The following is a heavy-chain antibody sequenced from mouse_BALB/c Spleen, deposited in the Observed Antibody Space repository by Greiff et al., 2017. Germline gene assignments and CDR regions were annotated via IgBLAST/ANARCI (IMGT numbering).Heavy chain of an antibody. CDR1: GYTFTSYW. Sequence: VQLQESGAELAKPGASVKMSCKASGYTFTSYWMHWVKQRPGQGLEWIGYINPSTGYTEYNQKFKDKATLTADKSSSTAYMQLSSLTSEDSAVYYCARSAPRENWYFDVWGAGTTVTVSS. J-gene: IGHJ1*01. V-gene: IGHV1-7*01. CDR2: INPSTGYT. CDR3: ARSAPRENWYFDV.